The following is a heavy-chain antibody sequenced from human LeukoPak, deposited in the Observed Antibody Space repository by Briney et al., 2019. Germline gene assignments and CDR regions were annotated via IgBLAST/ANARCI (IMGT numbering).Heavy chain of an antibody. V-gene: IGHV1-69*06. J-gene: IGHJ6*03. Sequence: GASVKVSCKASGGTFSSYAISWVRQAPGQGLEWMGGIIPIFGTANYAQKFQGRVTITADKSTSTAYMELSSLRSEDTAVYYCARDSGASGSYYYYYYMDVWGKGTTVTVSS. CDR3: ARDSGASGSYYYYYYMDV. CDR1: GGTFSSYA. CDR2: IIPIFGTA. D-gene: IGHD1-26*01.